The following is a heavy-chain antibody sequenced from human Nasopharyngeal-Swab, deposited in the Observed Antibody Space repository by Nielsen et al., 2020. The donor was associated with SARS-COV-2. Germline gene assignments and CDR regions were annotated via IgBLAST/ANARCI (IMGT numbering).Heavy chain of an antibody. Sequence: SVKVSCKASGFTFTSSAVQWVRQARGQRLEWIGWIVVGSGNTNYAQKFQERVTITRDMSTSTAYMEPSSLRSEDTAVYYCAASPNYYDSSGYPFDIWGQGTMVTVSS. V-gene: IGHV1-58*01. CDR2: IVVGSGNT. CDR1: GFTFTSSA. CDR3: AASPNYYDSSGYPFDI. D-gene: IGHD3-22*01. J-gene: IGHJ3*02.